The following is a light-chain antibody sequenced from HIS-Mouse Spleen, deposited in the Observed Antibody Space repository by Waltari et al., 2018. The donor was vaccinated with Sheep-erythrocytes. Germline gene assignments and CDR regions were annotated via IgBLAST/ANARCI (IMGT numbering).Light chain of an antibody. CDR2: EGS. J-gene: IGLJ3*02. CDR3: CSYAGSSTPWV. V-gene: IGLV2-23*01. CDR1: SSDFGSYNL. Sequence: QSALTQPASVSGSPGQSITIPCTGTSSDFGSYNLVSWYKQHPGKAPKLMIYEGSKRPLGVSNRFSGSKSGNTASLTISGLQAEDEADYYCCSYAGSSTPWVFGGGTKLTVL.